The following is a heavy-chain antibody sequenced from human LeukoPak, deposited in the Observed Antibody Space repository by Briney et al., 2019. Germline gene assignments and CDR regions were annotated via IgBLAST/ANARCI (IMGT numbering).Heavy chain of an antibody. CDR1: GFTFDYYA. V-gene: IGHV3-9*01. CDR3: ATAKRWGDWYFDL. CDR2: ISWNSGSI. D-gene: IGHD3-16*01. Sequence: GGSLRVSCAASGFTFDYYAMHWVRQAPGKGVEWVSGISWNSGSIGYADSVKGRFTISRDNAKNSLYLQMKSLRAEDTALYYCATAKRWGDWYFDLWGRGTLVTVSS. J-gene: IGHJ2*01.